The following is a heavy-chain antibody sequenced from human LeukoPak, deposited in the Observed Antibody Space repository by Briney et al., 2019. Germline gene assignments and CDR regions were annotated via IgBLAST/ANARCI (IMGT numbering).Heavy chain of an antibody. CDR3: ARDSPTSGWDP. D-gene: IGHD6-19*01. CDR1: GFTFSSYW. V-gene: IGHV3-7*01. Sequence: PGGSLRLSCAASGFTFSSYWMSWVRQAPGKGLEWVANIKHDGSARYYVDSVKGRFTISRDNAKNSLYLQIESLRAEDTAVYYCARDSPTSGWDPWGQGTLVTVSS. CDR2: IKHDGSAR. J-gene: IGHJ5*02.